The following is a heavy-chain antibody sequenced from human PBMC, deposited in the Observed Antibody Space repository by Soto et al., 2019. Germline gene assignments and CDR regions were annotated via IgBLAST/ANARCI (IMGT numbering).Heavy chain of an antibody. V-gene: IGHV3-30-3*01. CDR3: ARDRISRLHEDPDY. J-gene: IGHJ4*02. CDR2: ISYDGSSA. CDR1: GFALSSYA. Sequence: QVQLVESGGGVVQPGRSLRLSCIASGFALSSYAMHWARQAPGKGLEWVAVISYDGSSAYYTDSVKGRFTISRDNSKNTLYLQMNSLRGEDTAVYYCARDRISRLHEDPDYWGQGTLVIVSS. D-gene: IGHD6-13*01.